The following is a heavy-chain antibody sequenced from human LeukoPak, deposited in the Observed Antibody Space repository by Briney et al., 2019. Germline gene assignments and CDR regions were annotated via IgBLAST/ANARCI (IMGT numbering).Heavy chain of an antibody. Sequence: PSETLSLTCTVSGGSISNYYWSWIRQPPGKGLEWIGYIYCSGNTNYNPSLKSRVTISVDTSKNQFSLKLSSVTAADTAGYYCARDRYYGSGFHYFDYWGQGTLVTVSS. CDR2: IYCSGNT. CDR1: GGSISNYY. V-gene: IGHV4-59*01. J-gene: IGHJ4*02. D-gene: IGHD3-10*01. CDR3: ARDRYYGSGFHYFDY.